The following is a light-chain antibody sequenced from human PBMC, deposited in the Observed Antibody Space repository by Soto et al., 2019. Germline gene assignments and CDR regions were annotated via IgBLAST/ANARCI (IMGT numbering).Light chain of an antibody. CDR1: GSDVGGYKY. CDR3: SSYTSSATSV. J-gene: IGLJ1*01. V-gene: IGLV2-14*01. Sequence: SALAQPASVSGSPGQSITISCTGTGSDVGGYKYVSWYQQYPGKAPKLVIYEVSNRPSGVSNRFSGSKSGNTASLTISWLRPEDEADYYCSSYTSSATSVFGTGTKVTVL. CDR2: EVS.